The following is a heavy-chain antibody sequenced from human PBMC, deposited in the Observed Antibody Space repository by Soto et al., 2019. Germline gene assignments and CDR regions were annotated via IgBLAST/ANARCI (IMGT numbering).Heavy chain of an antibody. CDR1: GFTFSSYA. D-gene: IGHD3-10*01. Sequence: GGSLRLSCAASGFTFSSYAMHWVRQAPGKGLEWVAVISYDGGNKYYADSVKGRFTISRDNSKNTLYLQMNSLRAEDTAVYYCARTPSYYYGSGSLATKKNWFDPWGQGTLVTVSS. J-gene: IGHJ5*02. CDR3: ARTPSYYYGSGSLATKKNWFDP. V-gene: IGHV3-30-3*01. CDR2: ISYDGGNK.